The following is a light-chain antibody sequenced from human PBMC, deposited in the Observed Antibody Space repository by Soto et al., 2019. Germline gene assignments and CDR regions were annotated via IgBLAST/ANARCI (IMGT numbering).Light chain of an antibody. J-gene: IGKJ3*01. CDR2: AAS. CDR3: QQSYSTPFT. V-gene: IGKV1-39*01. Sequence: DIQMTPSPSSLSASVGDSVTITCRASQSISNYLNWYQQKPGKAPKLLVYAASSLQSGVPSRFSGSGSGTDFTLTISSLQPEDFATYYCQQSYSTPFTFGPGTKVDIK. CDR1: QSISNY.